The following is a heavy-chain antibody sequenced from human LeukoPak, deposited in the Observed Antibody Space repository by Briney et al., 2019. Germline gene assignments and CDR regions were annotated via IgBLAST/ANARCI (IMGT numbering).Heavy chain of an antibody. J-gene: IGHJ4*02. CDR3: ARDPVRGVDY. Sequence: ASVKVSCKASGYTFTSYYMHWVRQAHGQGLEWMGIINPSGGSTSYAQKFQGRVTMTRDMSTSTVYMELSSLRSDDTAVYYCARDPVRGVDYWGQGTLVTVSS. D-gene: IGHD3-10*01. CDR1: GYTFTSYY. CDR2: INPSGGST. V-gene: IGHV1-46*01.